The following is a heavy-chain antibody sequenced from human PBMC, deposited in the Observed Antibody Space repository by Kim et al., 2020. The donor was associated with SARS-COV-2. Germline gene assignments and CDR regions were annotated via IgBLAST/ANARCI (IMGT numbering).Heavy chain of an antibody. CDR3: ATGRGDSSGYCPLSN. CDR2: ISYSGST. Sequence: SETLSLTCTVSGGSISSYSYSWIRQPPGKGLEWIAYISYSGSTNYNPSLKSRVTISVDTSKNQFSLKLSSVTAADTAAYYCATGRGDSSGYCPLSNWGQG. D-gene: IGHD3-22*01. CDR1: GGSISSYS. J-gene: IGHJ1*01. V-gene: IGHV4-59*01.